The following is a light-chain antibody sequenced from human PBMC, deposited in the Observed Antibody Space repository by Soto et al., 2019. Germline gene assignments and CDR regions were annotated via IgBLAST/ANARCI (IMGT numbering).Light chain of an antibody. V-gene: IGKV3-15*01. CDR3: QQYNNWPPGRT. J-gene: IGKJ1*01. Sequence: EIVMPQSPATLSVSPGERATLSCRASQSVGSNLAWYQQKPGQAPRLLIYGASTRATGIPARFSGSGSGTEFTLTISSPQSEDFAIYFGQQYNNWPPGRTFGQGTKVEIK. CDR2: GAS. CDR1: QSVGSN.